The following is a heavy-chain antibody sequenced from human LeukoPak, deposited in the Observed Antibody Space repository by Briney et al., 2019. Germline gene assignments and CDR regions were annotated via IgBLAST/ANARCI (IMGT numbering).Heavy chain of an antibody. Sequence: SETLSLTCTASGGSIGSYYWSWIRQPPGKGLEWIGHVYYSGSTNYNPSLKSRVVISVDTSNNQFSLKLSSVTAADTALYYCARGYQTYYYYMDVWGKGTTVTVSS. CDR1: GGSIGSYY. V-gene: IGHV4-59*01. CDR2: VYYSGST. CDR3: ARGYQTYYYYMDV. J-gene: IGHJ6*03. D-gene: IGHD2-2*01.